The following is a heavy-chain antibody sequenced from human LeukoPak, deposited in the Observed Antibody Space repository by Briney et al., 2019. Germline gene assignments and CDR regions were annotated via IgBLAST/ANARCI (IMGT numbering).Heavy chain of an antibody. D-gene: IGHD2-2*01. Sequence: SETLSLTCTGSGGSISSYYWSWIRQPPGNGLEWIGYIYYSGSTNYNPSLKSRVTISVDTSKNQFSLKLSSVTAADTAVYYCAVGVPAAILGYWGQGTLVTVSS. CDR2: IYYSGST. J-gene: IGHJ4*02. CDR3: AVGVPAAILGY. CDR1: GGSISSYY. V-gene: IGHV4-59*01.